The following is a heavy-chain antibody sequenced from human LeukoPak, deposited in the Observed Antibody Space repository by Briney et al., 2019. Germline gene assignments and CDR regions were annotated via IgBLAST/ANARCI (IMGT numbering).Heavy chain of an antibody. CDR1: GFTVSSNY. CDR3: ARYSSSWSYFDY. CDR2: IYSGGST. J-gene: IGHJ4*02. Sequence: PGGSLRLSCAASGFTVSSNYMSWVRQAPGKGLEWVSVIYSGGSTYYADSVKGRFTISRDNFKNTLYLQMNSLRAEDTAVYYCARYSSSWSYFDYWGQGTLVTVSS. V-gene: IGHV3-53*01. D-gene: IGHD6-13*01.